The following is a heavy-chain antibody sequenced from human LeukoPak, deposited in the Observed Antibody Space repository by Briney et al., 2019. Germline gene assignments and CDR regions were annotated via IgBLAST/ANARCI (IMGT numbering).Heavy chain of an antibody. J-gene: IGHJ4*02. CDR1: GYTFTTYG. D-gene: IGHD6-19*01. CDR3: ARGGTSGWRTPNDDY. V-gene: IGHV1-18*01. Sequence: GASVKVSCKASGYTFTTYGISWVRQAPGQGLEWMGWSSPYNDNTNYAQKLRGRVTMTTDTSTRTAYMELRSLRSDDTAVYYCARGGTSGWRTPNDDYWGQGTLVTVSS. CDR2: SSPYNDNT.